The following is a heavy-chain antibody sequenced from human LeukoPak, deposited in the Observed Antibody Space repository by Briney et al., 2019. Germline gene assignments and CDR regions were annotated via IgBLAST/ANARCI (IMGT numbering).Heavy chain of an antibody. Sequence: SETLSLTCAVYGGSFSGYYWSWICQPPGKGLEWIGEINHSGSTNYNPSLKSRVTISVDTSKNQFSLKLSSVTAADTAVYYCARERALRYFDWLLFPFGYWGQGTLVTVSS. CDR3: ARERALRYFDWLLFPFGY. CDR1: GGSFSGYY. V-gene: IGHV4-34*01. CDR2: INHSGST. D-gene: IGHD3-9*01. J-gene: IGHJ4*02.